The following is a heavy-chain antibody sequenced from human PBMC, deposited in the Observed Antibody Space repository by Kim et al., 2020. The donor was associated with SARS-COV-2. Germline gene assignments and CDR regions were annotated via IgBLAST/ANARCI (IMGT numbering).Heavy chain of an antibody. J-gene: IGHJ4*02. D-gene: IGHD3-10*01. Sequence: PTYAPDFTGRFVFPLDTSGTTAYLQISALQSEDTAVYYCARSDSSNWFYDYWGQGTLVTVSS. V-gene: IGHV7-4-1*02. CDR2: P. CDR3: ARSDSSNWFYDY.